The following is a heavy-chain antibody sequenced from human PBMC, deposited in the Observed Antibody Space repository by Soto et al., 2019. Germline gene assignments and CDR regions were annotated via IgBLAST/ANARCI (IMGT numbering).Heavy chain of an antibody. D-gene: IGHD3-22*01. V-gene: IGHV6-1*01. CDR2: TYYRSNWYN. Sequence: SQTLSLTCSISGDSVYSNSAAWNWTRQSQSRGLEWLGRTYYRSNWYNDYAVSVKSRITINPDTSKNQFSLQLNSVTPEDTAVYYCARDYQWLLWFDPWGQGTLVTVSS. J-gene: IGHJ5*02. CDR1: GDSVYSNSAA. CDR3: ARDYQWLLWFDP.